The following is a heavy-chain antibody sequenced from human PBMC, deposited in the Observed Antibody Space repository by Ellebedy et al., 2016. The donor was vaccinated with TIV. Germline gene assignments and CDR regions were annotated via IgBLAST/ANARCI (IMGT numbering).Heavy chain of an antibody. D-gene: IGHD6-6*01. CDR1: GGSFSGYY. V-gene: IGHV4-34*01. Sequence: SETLSLXXAVYGGSFSGYYWSWIRQPPGKGLEWIGEINHSGSTNYNPSLKSRVTISVDTSKNQFSLKLSSVTAADTAVYYCARVTAARPRYYYGMDVWGQGTTVTVSS. J-gene: IGHJ6*02. CDR2: INHSGST. CDR3: ARVTAARPRYYYGMDV.